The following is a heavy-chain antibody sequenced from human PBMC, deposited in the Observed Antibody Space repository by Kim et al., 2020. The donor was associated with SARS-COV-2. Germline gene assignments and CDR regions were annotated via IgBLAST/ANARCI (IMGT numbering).Heavy chain of an antibody. V-gene: IGHV3-73*01. CDR1: GFTFSGSA. J-gene: IGHJ4*02. CDR3: TTLGYCDIASCPGGDY. Sequence: GGSLRLSCAASGFTFSGSAMHWVRQASGKGLEWVGRIRSKANTYATAYAASVKGRFTISRDDSKNTAYLQMNSLKTEDTAVYYCTTLGYCDIASCPGGDYWGQGTLVTVSS. CDR2: IRSKANTYAT. D-gene: IGHD2-15*01.